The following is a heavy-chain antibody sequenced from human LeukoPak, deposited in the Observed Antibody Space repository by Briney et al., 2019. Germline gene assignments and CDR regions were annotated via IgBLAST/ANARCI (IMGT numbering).Heavy chain of an antibody. CDR3: AKDTPSVVVVAAPYDAFDI. CDR2: ISGSGGST. D-gene: IGHD2-15*01. V-gene: IGHV3-23*01. Sequence: GGSLRLSCAASGFTFSSYAMSWVRQAPGKGLEWVSAISGSGGSTYYADSVKGRFTISRDNSKNTLYLQMNSLRAEDTAVYYCAKDTPSVVVVAAPYDAFDIWGQGTMVTVFS. J-gene: IGHJ3*02. CDR1: GFTFSSYA.